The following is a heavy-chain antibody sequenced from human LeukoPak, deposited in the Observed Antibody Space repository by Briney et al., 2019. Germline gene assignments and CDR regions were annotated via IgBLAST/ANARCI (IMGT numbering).Heavy chain of an antibody. CDR2: ISGGGGST. J-gene: IGHJ4*02. CDR3: AKTSRVNSAYDSPFDY. Sequence: GGSLRLSCAASGFSFSSYAMSWVRQAPGKGLEWVSAISGGGGSTYYADSVKDRFTISRDNSKNTLYLQLNSLRAGDTAVYYCAKTSRVNSAYDSPFDYWGQGTLVTVSS. D-gene: IGHD5-12*01. CDR1: GFSFSSYA. V-gene: IGHV3-23*01.